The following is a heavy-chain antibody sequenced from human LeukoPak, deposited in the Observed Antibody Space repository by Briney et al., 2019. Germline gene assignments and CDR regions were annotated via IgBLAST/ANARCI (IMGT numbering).Heavy chain of an antibody. V-gene: IGHV4-39*07. Sequence: SETLSLTCTVSGGSITSSNFFWGWIRQPPGKGLEWIGSTSYTGSTYYNTSLKSRLTISIDTSKNQFSLQLYSVTAADTAIYYCARATNWDYEPIKFDYWGQGTLVIVSS. J-gene: IGHJ4*02. CDR2: TSYTGST. D-gene: IGHD1-7*01. CDR3: ARATNWDYEPIKFDY. CDR1: GGSITSSNFF.